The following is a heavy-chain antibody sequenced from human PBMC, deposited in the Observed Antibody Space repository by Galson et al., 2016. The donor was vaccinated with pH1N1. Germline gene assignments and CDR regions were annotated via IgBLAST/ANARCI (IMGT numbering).Heavy chain of an antibody. J-gene: IGHJ4*02. Sequence: SVKVSCKASGGTFSNYAISWVRQAPGQGLEWMGGINPIFRTANYAQKFQGRVTITTDESTNTAYMELSSLRSEDTAVYYCARVKNFYGSSGYYYVFDYWGQGTLVTVSS. CDR1: GGTFSNYA. D-gene: IGHD3-22*01. V-gene: IGHV1-69*05. CDR3: ARVKNFYGSSGYYYVFDY. CDR2: INPIFRTA.